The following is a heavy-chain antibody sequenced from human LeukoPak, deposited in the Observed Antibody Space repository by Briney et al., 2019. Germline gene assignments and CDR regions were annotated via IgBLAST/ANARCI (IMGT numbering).Heavy chain of an antibody. CDR2: IYYSGST. Sequence: SETLSLTCTVSGGSISSYYWSWIRQPPGKGLEWIGYIYYSGSTNYNPSLKSRVTISVDASKNQFSLKLSSVTAADTAVYYCARVYGDYEYFQHWGQGTLVTVSS. CDR3: ARVYGDYEYFQH. CDR1: GGSISSYY. D-gene: IGHD4-17*01. V-gene: IGHV4-59*01. J-gene: IGHJ1*01.